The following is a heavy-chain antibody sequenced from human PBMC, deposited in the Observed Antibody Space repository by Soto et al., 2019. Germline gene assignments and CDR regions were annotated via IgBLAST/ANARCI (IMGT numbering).Heavy chain of an antibody. CDR3: ARERVLEAYGDYFDYFDS. Sequence: SETLSLTCTVSGGSISSGGYYWSWIRQHPGKGLEWIGYIYYSGSTYYNPSLKSRVTISVDTSKNQFSLKLSSVTAADTAVYYCARERVLEAYGDYFDYFDSWGQGTLVTVS. J-gene: IGHJ4*02. D-gene: IGHD4-17*01. CDR1: GGSISSGGYY. V-gene: IGHV4-31*03. CDR2: IYYSGST.